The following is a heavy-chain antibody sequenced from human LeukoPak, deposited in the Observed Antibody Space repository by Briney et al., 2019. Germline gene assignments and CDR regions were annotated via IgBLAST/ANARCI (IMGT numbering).Heavy chain of an antibody. D-gene: IGHD6-13*01. Sequence: SETLSLTCAVYGGSFSGYYWSWIRQPPGKGLERIGEINHSGSTNYNPSLKSRVTISVDTSKNQFSLKLSSVTAADTAVYYCARGPGYSSSDGAFDIWGQGTMVTVSS. CDR3: ARGPGYSSSDGAFDI. CDR1: GGSFSGYY. CDR2: INHSGST. J-gene: IGHJ3*02. V-gene: IGHV4-34*01.